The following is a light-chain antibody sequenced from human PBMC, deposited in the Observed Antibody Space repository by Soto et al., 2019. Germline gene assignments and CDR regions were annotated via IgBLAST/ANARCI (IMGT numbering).Light chain of an antibody. CDR2: DVS. CDR1: SSDVGGYNY. J-gene: IGLJ1*01. Sequence: QSVLTQPRSVSGARGQSVRISRPGTSSDVGGYNYVSWYKQHPGKAPKLMIYDVSKRPSGVPDRFSGSKSGNTASLTISGLQVLDESDYYSCSYAGSSPLGFGTMTKV. CDR3: CSYAGSSPLG. V-gene: IGLV2-11*02.